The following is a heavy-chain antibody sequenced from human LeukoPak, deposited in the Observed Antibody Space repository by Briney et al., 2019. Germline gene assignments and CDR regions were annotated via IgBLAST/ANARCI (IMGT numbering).Heavy chain of an antibody. CDR2: ISSSGTTI. J-gene: IGHJ3*02. CDR3: ARDRNYYDSSAYYSVGASDI. Sequence: GGSLRLSCAASRFTFSSYEMNWVRQAPGKGLEWVSYISSSGTTIYYADSVKGRFTISRDNAKNSLYLQMNSLRAEDTAVYYCARDRNYYDSSAYYSVGASDIWGQGTMVTVSS. D-gene: IGHD3-22*01. CDR1: RFTFSSYE. V-gene: IGHV3-48*03.